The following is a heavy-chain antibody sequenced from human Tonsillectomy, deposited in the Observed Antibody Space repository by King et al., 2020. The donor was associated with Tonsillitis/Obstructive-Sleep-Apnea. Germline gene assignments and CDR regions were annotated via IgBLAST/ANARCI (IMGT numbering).Heavy chain of an antibody. CDR1: GFTFDDYA. J-gene: IGHJ4*02. Sequence: VQLVESGGGLVQPGRSLRLSCAASGFTFDDYAMHWVRQAPGKGLEWVSGISWNSGSIGYADSVKGQFTISRDNARNSLYLQMNSLRAEDTAFYYCIKGGVATILPFDYWGQGALVTVSS. CDR3: IKGGVATILPFDY. D-gene: IGHD5-12*01. V-gene: IGHV3-9*01. CDR2: ISWNSGSI.